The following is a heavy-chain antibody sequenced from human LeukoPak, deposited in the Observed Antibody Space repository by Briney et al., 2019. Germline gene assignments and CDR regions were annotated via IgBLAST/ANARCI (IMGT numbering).Heavy chain of an antibody. CDR1: GGSFSGYY. J-gene: IGHJ3*02. D-gene: IGHD6-13*01. CDR3: AREGMQQQLVRTDAFDI. Sequence: SETLSLTCAVYGGSFSGYYWSWIRQPPGKGLEWIGEINHSGSTNYNPSLKSRVTISVDTSKNQFSLKLSSVTAADTAVYYCAREGMQQQLVRTDAFDIWGQGTMVTVSS. V-gene: IGHV4-34*01. CDR2: INHSGST.